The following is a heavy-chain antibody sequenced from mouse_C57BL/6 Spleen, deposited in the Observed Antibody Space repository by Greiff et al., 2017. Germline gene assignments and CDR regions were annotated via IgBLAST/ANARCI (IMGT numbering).Heavy chain of an antibody. J-gene: IGHJ3*01. CDR2: INPYNGDT. D-gene: IGHD2-3*01. V-gene: IGHV1-20*01. Sequence: VQLQQSGPELVKPGDSVKISCKASGYSFTGYFMNWVMQSPGKSLEWIGRINPYNGDTFYNQKFKGKATLTVDKSSSTAHLELRSLTSEDSAVYYCARSGWAYWGQGTLVTVSA. CDR3: ARSGWAY. CDR1: GYSFTGYF.